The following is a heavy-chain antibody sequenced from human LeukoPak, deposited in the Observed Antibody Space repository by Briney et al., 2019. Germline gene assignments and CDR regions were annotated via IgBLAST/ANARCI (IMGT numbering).Heavy chain of an antibody. J-gene: IGHJ3*02. CDR1: GFTFSSYW. Sequence: PGGSLRLSCAASGFTFSSYWMHWVRHAPGKGLVWVSRIKTDGRSTDYADSGKGRFTISRDTAKNTMSLQMTSLRAEDTAVYYCARGVSGTGPDIWGLGTMVTVSS. CDR3: ARGVSGTGPDI. V-gene: IGHV3-74*01. D-gene: IGHD5/OR15-5a*01. CDR2: IKTDGRST.